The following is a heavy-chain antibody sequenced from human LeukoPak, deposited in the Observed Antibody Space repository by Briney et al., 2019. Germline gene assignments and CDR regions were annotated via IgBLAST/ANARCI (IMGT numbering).Heavy chain of an antibody. CDR2: IKQDGSEK. CDR1: GFTFSSYW. J-gene: IGHJ6*03. V-gene: IGHV3-7*01. CDR3: ARGHCSSTSCYPTYYYMDV. Sequence: PGGSLRLSCAASGFTFSSYWTSWVRQAPGEGLEWGANIKQDGSEKYYVDSVRGRFTISRDNAKNSLYLQMNSLRAEDTAVYYCARGHCSSTSCYPTYYYMDVWGKGTTVTVSS. D-gene: IGHD2-2*01.